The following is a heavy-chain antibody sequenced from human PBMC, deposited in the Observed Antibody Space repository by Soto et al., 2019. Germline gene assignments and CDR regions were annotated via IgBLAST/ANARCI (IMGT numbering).Heavy chain of an antibody. D-gene: IGHD3-10*02. CDR2: IYYSGST. J-gene: IGHJ6*02. Sequence: SETLSLTCTVSGGSISSSSYYWGWIRQPPGKGLEWIGSIYYSGSTCYNPSLKSRVTISVDTSKNQFSLKLSSVTAADTAVYYCARDPLSSFAMDVWGQGTTVTVSS. CDR3: ARDPLSSFAMDV. CDR1: GGSISSSSYY. V-gene: IGHV4-39*02.